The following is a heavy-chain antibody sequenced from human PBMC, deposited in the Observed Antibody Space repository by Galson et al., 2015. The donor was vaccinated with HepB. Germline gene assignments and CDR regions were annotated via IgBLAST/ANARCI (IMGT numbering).Heavy chain of an antibody. Sequence: SVKVSCKASGYTFTSYGISWVRQAPGQGLEWMGWISAYNGNTNYAQKLQGRVTMTTDTSTSTAYMELRSLRSDDTAVYYCAREQYYDFWSGYYTSWGDYYYYMGVWGKGTTVTVSS. J-gene: IGHJ6*03. V-gene: IGHV1-18*01. CDR1: GYTFTSYG. CDR3: AREQYYDFWSGYYTSWGDYYYYMGV. CDR2: ISAYNGNT. D-gene: IGHD3-3*01.